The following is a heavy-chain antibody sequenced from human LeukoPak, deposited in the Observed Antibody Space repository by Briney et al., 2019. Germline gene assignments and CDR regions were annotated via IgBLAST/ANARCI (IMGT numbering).Heavy chain of an antibody. J-gene: IGHJ4*02. Sequence: GGSLRLSCAASGFTFSSYVMSWVRQAPGKGLEWVSGISGSGGTTYYADSVKGRFTISRDNSKNTLYLEMNSLRAEDTAVYYCAKDGDQITVTKLDYWSQGTLVTVSS. V-gene: IGHV3-23*01. CDR1: GFTFSSYV. D-gene: IGHD4-17*01. CDR2: ISGSGGTT. CDR3: AKDGDQITVTKLDY.